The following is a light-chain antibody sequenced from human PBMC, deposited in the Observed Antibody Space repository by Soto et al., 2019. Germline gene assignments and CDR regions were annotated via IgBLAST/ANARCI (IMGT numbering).Light chain of an antibody. CDR1: SSDIGRYKF. J-gene: IGLJ2*01. V-gene: IGLV2-14*01. CDR2: EGT. Sequence: QSALTQPASVSGSPGQSITISCTGTSSDIGRYKFVSWFQQHPGKAPKLMIFEGTNRPSGVSNRFSGSKSGNTASLTISGLQAEDEAIYFCSSSTNTNTLVIFGGGTKLDRP. CDR3: SSSTNTNTLVI.